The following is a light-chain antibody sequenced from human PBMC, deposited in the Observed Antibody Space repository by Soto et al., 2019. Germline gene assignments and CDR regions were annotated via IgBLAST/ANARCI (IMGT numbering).Light chain of an antibody. J-gene: IGKJ5*01. CDR3: HQYNNWRT. CDR2: GTS. V-gene: IGKV3-20*01. Sequence: NVFTQSPSGLCLSPGEKATLSCRASQSISSSYLAWYQHKPGQAPRLLIYGTSSRATDIPDRFSGSGSGTDFTLTISRLEPEDFAVYFCHQYNNWRTFGQGTRLEI. CDR1: QSISSSY.